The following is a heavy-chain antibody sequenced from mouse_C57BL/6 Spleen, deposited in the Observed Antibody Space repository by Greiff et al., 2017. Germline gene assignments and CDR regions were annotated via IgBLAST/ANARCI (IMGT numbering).Heavy chain of an antibody. D-gene: IGHD2-4*01. V-gene: IGHV1-7*01. J-gene: IGHJ4*01. CDR3: ARGDYDYEYAMDY. CDR1: GFTFTSYW. Sequence: QVQLQQSGAELAKPGASVKLSCKASGFTFTSYWMHWVKQRPGQGLEWIGYINPSSGYTKYNQKFKDKATLTADKSSSTAYMQLSSLTYEDSAVYDCARGDYDYEYAMDYWGQGTSVTVSS. CDR2: INPSSGYT.